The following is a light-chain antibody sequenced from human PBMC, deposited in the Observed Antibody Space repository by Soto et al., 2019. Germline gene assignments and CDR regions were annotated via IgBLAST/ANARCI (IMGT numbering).Light chain of an antibody. CDR2: DAS. CDR1: QDISNY. Sequence: DIQMTQSPSSLSASVGDRVTITCQASQDISNYLNWYQQKPGKAPKLLIYDASNLETGVPSRFSGSGSGTDFTFTISSLQPEDIATYYCQQDDNLPPFTFGPGT. CDR3: QQDDNLPPFT. V-gene: IGKV1-33*01. J-gene: IGKJ3*01.